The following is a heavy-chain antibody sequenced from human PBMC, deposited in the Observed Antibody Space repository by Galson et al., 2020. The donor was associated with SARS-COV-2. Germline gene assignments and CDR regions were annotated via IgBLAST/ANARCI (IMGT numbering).Heavy chain of an antibody. CDR3: ARMDGYYDSSGYYYFDY. Sequence: KIGESLKISCKGSGYSFTSYWIGWVRQMPGKGLEWMGIIYPGDSDTRYSSSFQGQVTISADKSISTAYLQWSSLKASDTAMYYCARMDGYYDSSGYYYFDYWGQGTLVTVSS. V-gene: IGHV5-51*01. CDR1: GYSFTSYW. J-gene: IGHJ4*02. CDR2: IYPGDSDT. D-gene: IGHD3-22*01.